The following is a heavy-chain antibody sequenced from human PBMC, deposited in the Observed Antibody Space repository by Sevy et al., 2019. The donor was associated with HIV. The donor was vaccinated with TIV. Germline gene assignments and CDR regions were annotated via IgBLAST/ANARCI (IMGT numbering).Heavy chain of an antibody. CDR2: ISYDGSYK. CDR3: AKGHVDTAMVN. CDR1: GFTFNSYG. V-gene: IGHV3-30*18. Sequence: GGSLRLSCAASGFTFNSYGMHWVRQAPGKGLEWVAVISYDGSYKYYADSVKGRFTISRDNSKNTLYLQMNSLRAEDTAVYYCAKGHVDTAMVNWGQGTLVTVSS. J-gene: IGHJ4*02. D-gene: IGHD5-18*01.